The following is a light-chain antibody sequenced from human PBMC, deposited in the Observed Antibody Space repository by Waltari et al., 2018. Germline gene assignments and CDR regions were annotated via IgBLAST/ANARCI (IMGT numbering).Light chain of an antibody. V-gene: IGKV4-1*01. CDR3: QQYYSFPPIT. Sequence: DIVMTQSPDSLAVSLGERATINCQSSQSLLYRSNNKNYLAWYQKRPGQPPRLLIYWASTRESGVPDRFSGSGSGTDFPLTVNSLQAEDVAVYYCQQYYSFPPITFGQGTRLEI. CDR1: QSLLYRSNNKNY. CDR2: WAS. J-gene: IGKJ5*01.